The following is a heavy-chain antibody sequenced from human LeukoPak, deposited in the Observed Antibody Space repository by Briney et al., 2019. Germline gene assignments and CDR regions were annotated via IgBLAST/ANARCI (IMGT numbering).Heavy chain of an antibody. CDR2: IRYDGTKT. J-gene: IGHJ4*02. D-gene: IGHD3-3*01. Sequence: GGSLRLSCIGSTFTFSDYGMHWVRQAPGKGLEWVAFIRYDGTKTYYADSAKGRFTISRYNSKNTLYLQMNSLRAEDTAVYYCAKANYDFWSGYPSNFDYWGQGTLVTVSS. CDR1: TFTFSDYG. CDR3: AKANYDFWSGYPSNFDY. V-gene: IGHV3-30*02.